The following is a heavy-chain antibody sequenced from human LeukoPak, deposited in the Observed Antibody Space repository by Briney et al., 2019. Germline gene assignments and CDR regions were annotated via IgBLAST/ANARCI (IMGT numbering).Heavy chain of an antibody. J-gene: IGHJ6*03. D-gene: IGHD2-2*01. CDR3: ARARYCSSTSCPSPYYYYYMDV. CDR1: GYSFTNYW. V-gene: IGHV5-51*01. Sequence: ESLKISCKGSGYSFTNYWIGWVRQMPGKGLEWMGIIYPGDSDTRYSPSFQGQVTISADKSISTAYLQWSSLKASDTAMYYCARARYCSSTSCPSPYYYYYMDVWGKGTTVTVSS. CDR2: IYPGDSDT.